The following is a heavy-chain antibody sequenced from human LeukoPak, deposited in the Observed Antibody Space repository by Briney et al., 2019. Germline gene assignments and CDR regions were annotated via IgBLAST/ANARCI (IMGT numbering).Heavy chain of an antibody. CDR2: IWYDGSNK. V-gene: IGHV3-33*06. CDR3: AKFDYDFWRTGYY. J-gene: IGHJ4*02. Sequence: GRSLGLSCAASGFTFSSYGMHWVRQAPCKGLEWVAVIWYDGSNKYYADSVKGRFTISRDNSKNTLYLQMHSLRAEDTAVYYCAKFDYDFWRTGYYWGQGTLVTVSS. D-gene: IGHD3-3*01. CDR1: GFTFSSYG.